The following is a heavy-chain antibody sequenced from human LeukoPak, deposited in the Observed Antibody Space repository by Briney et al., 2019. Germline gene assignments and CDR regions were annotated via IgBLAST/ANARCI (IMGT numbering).Heavy chain of an antibody. D-gene: IGHD4-17*01. Sequence: ASVKVSCKASGYTFTSYDINWVRQATGQGLEWMGIINPSGGSTSYAQKFQGRVTMTRDTSTSTVYMELSSLRSEDTAVYYCARAHPYGYYFDYWGQGTLVTVSS. CDR2: INPSGGST. CDR3: ARAHPYGYYFDY. V-gene: IGHV1-46*01. CDR1: GYTFTSYD. J-gene: IGHJ4*02.